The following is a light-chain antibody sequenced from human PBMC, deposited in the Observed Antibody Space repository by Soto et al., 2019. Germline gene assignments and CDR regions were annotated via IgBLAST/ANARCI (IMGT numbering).Light chain of an antibody. J-gene: IGKJ2*01. CDR1: QSVSSN. V-gene: IGKV3-15*01. CDR3: QQYNNLPYT. CDR2: VAS. Sequence: EIVMTQSPATLSVSPGERAALSCRASQSVSSNFAWYQQKPGQAPRLLIYVASTRATGIPARFSGSGSGTEFTLTISSRQSEDFAVYYCQQYNNLPYTFGQGTKLEIK.